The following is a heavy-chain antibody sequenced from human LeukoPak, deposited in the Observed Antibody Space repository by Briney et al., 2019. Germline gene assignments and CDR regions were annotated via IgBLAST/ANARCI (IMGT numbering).Heavy chain of an antibody. CDR3: ARAYNDYGARYGYFDY. D-gene: IGHD4-17*01. V-gene: IGHV3-23*01. Sequence: GGSLRLSCAASGFTFSSYAMSWVRQVPGKGLEWVSGISGTGASTYYGDSVKGQFTISRDNSKNTLYLQMNSLRAEDTAVYYCARAYNDYGARYGYFDYWGQGTLVTVSS. J-gene: IGHJ4*02. CDR2: ISGTGAST. CDR1: GFTFSSYA.